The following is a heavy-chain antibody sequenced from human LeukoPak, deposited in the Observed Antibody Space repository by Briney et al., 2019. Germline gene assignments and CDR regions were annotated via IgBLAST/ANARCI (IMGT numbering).Heavy chain of an antibody. D-gene: IGHD3-3*01. V-gene: IGHV3-23*01. Sequence: GGSLRLSCAASGFTFSSYAMSWVRQAPGKGLEWVSAISGSGGSTYYADSVKGRFTISRDNSKNTLYLQMNSLRAEDTAVYYCAKDGSRYDFWSGYYEGGAVDYWGQGTLVTVSS. CDR1: GFTFSSYA. J-gene: IGHJ4*02. CDR2: ISGSGGST. CDR3: AKDGSRYDFWSGYYEGGAVDY.